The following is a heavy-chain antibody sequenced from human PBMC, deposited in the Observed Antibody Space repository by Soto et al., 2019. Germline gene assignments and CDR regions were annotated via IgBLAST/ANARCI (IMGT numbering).Heavy chain of an antibody. D-gene: IGHD1-26*01. CDR1: GYTFTSYY. Sequence: QVQLVQSGAEVKKPGASVKVSCKASGYTFTSYYMHWVRQAPGQGLEWMGIINPSGGSTSYAQKFQGRVTMTWDTSTSTVYMELSSLRSEDTAVYYCAREGELLPDDYWGQGTLVTVSS. V-gene: IGHV1-46*01. CDR2: INPSGGST. CDR3: AREGELLPDDY. J-gene: IGHJ4*02.